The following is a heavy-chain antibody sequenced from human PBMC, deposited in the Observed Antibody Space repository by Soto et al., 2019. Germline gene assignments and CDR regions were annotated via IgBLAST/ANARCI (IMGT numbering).Heavy chain of an antibody. CDR1: GGTFSSYA. Sequence: QVQLVQSGAEVKKPGSSVKVSCKASGGTFSSYAISWVRQAPGQGLEWMGGIIPIFGTANYAQKFQGRVTITADESTSTAYMELSSLRSEDTAVYHCARDQGRGYDYVLYGMDVWGQGTTVTVSS. D-gene: IGHD3-16*01. CDR3: ARDQGRGYDYVLYGMDV. V-gene: IGHV1-69*01. CDR2: IIPIFGTA. J-gene: IGHJ6*02.